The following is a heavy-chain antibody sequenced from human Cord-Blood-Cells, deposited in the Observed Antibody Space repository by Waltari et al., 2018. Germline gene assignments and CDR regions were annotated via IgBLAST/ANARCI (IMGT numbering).Heavy chain of an antibody. V-gene: IGHV4-38-2*01. CDR2: LYHSGST. D-gene: IGHD3-3*01. CDR1: GYFISSGSY. CDR3: ARVQTNYDFWSGYYAFDI. Sequence: QVQLQESGPGLVKPSETLSLTGAVSGYFISSGSYWGWIRRAPGKGVEWTGSLYHSGSTYYNPSLKSRVTISVDTSKNQFSLKLSSVTAADTAVYYCARVQTNYDFWSGYYAFDIWGQGTMVTVSS. J-gene: IGHJ3*02.